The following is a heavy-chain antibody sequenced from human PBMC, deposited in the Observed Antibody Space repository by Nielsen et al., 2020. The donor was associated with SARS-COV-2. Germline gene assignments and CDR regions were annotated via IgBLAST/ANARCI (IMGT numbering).Heavy chain of an antibody. CDR3: AKQRFLEW. J-gene: IGHJ4*02. Sequence: GESLKISCAASGFTFSSYWMSWVRQAPGKGLEWVANIKQDGSEKYYVDSVKGRFTISRDNSKNTLYLQMNSLRVEDTAVYYCAKQRFLEWWGQGTLVTVSS. D-gene: IGHD3-3*01. V-gene: IGHV3-7*03. CDR2: IKQDGSEK. CDR1: GFTFSSYW.